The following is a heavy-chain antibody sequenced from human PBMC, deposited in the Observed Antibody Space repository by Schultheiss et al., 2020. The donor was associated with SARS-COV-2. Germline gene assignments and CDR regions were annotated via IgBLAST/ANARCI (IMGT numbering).Heavy chain of an antibody. CDR3: ATGYCSGGSCYPLDY. V-gene: IGHV1-46*01. J-gene: IGHJ4*02. CDR1: GYTFTSYY. CDR2: INPSGGST. D-gene: IGHD2-15*01. Sequence: ASVKVSCKASGYTFTSYYMHWVRQAPGQGLAWMGIINPSGGSTTYAQKFQGRVTITADKSTSTAYMELSSLRSEDTAVYYCATGYCSGGSCYPLDYWGQGTLVTVSS.